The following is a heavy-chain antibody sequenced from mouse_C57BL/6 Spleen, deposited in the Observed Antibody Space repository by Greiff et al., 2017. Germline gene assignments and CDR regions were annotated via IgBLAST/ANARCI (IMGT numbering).Heavy chain of an antibody. V-gene: IGHV1-81*01. D-gene: IGHD2-3*01. J-gene: IGHJ2*01. CDR2: IYPRSGNT. CDR1: GYTFTSYG. CDR3: ARSGIYDGYYYYFDY. Sequence: VQLQESGAELARPGASVKLSCKASGYTFTSYGISWVKQRTGQGLEWIGEIYPRSGNTYYNEKFKGKATLTADKSSSTAYMELRSLTSEDSAVYFCARSGIYDGYYYYFDYWGQGTTLTVSS.